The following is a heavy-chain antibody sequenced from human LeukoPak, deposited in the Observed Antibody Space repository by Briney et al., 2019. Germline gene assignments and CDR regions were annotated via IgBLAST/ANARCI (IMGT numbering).Heavy chain of an antibody. CDR2: IRYDGSNK. Sequence: GGSLRLSCAASGFTFSSYGMHWVRQAPGKGLEWVAFIRYDGSNKYYADSVKGRFTISRDNAKNSLYLQMNSLRVDDTAVYYCARIGYSSSCNDYWGQGTLVTVSS. J-gene: IGHJ4*02. CDR3: ARIGYSSSCNDY. D-gene: IGHD2-2*01. CDR1: GFTFSSYG. V-gene: IGHV3-30*02.